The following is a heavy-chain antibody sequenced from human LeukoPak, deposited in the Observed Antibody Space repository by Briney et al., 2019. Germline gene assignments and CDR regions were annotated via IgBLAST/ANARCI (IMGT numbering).Heavy chain of an antibody. V-gene: IGHV4-61*01. CDR3: ARDRSNDVAPWFDP. Sequence: PSETLSLTCTVSGGSVSSGSYYWTWIRQPPGKGLEWIGYIYYSGSTKYNPSLKSRVTISVDTSKNQFSLKLSSVTAADTAVYYCARDRSNDVAPWFDPWGQGTLVTVSS. J-gene: IGHJ5*02. CDR2: IYYSGST. CDR1: GGSVSSGSYY. D-gene: IGHD1-1*01.